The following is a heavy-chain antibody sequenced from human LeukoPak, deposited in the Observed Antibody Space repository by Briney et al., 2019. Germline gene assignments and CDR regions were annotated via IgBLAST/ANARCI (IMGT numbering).Heavy chain of an antibody. CDR2: IKQDGSEK. V-gene: IGHV3-7*01. Sequence: PGGSLRLSCAASGFTFNNYRMGWVRQAPGKGLEWVASIKQDGSEKYYVDSVKGRFTISRDNAKNSLYLQMNSLRAEDTALYYCARAPGEGWFDPWGQGTLVTVSS. J-gene: IGHJ5*02. CDR1: GFTFNNYR. CDR3: ARAPGEGWFDP. D-gene: IGHD4-17*01.